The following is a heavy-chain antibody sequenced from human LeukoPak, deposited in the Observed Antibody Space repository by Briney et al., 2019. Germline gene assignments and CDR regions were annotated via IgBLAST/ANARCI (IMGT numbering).Heavy chain of an antibody. CDR1: GFTFSSYE. CDR3: ARDSGEGIAVAQSDY. CDR2: ISSSGSTI. Sequence: GGSLRLSCAASGFTFSSYEMNWVRQAPGKGLEWVSYISSSGSTIYYADSVKGRFTISRDNAKNSLYLQMNSLRAEDTAVYYCARDSGEGIAVAQSDYWGQGTLVTVSS. J-gene: IGHJ4*02. V-gene: IGHV3-48*03. D-gene: IGHD6-19*01.